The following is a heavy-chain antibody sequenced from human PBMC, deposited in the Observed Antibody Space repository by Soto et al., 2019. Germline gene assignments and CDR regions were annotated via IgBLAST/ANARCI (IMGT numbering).Heavy chain of an antibody. CDR2: VSTNDDRT. D-gene: IGHD3-22*01. V-gene: IGHV1-18*01. J-gene: IGHJ4*02. CDR3: TKELNTESSAYYSFAY. CDR1: GYTFTAYG. Sequence: GPEVKMPGASVKVSCKTSGYTFTAYGLAWLRQAPGQRPEWMGWVSTNDDRTNYAQKFQGRVTMTTDRSTTTTYMELRSLRADDTAVYYCTKELNTESSAYYSFAYWGQGTLVTVSS.